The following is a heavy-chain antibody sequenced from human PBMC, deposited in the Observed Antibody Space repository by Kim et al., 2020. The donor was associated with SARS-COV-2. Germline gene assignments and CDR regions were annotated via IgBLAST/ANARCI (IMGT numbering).Heavy chain of an antibody. CDR1: GFTFSSYG. CDR3: AKGMTTVYDFDY. CDR2: ISYDGSNK. D-gene: IGHD4-17*01. V-gene: IGHV3-30*18. J-gene: IGHJ4*02. Sequence: GGSLRLSCAASGFTFSSYGMHWVRQAPGKGLEWVAVISYDGSNKYYADSVKGRFTISRDNSKNTLYLQMNSLRAEDTAVYYCAKGMTTVYDFDYWGQGTLVTVSS.